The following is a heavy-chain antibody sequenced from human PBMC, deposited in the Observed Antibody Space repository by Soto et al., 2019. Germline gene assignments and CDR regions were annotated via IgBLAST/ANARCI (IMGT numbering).Heavy chain of an antibody. D-gene: IGHD6-13*01. CDR2: IHYRGNT. Sequence: LTCTVSGGSVSSGAYYWGWVRQNPGKGLEWIGYIHYRGNTYYNPSLMSRVTISIDTSQNQFSLMLSSVTAADTAVYFCARVPANGTRWSGRWGQGNKVNVSS. CDR3: ARVPANGTRWSGR. J-gene: IGHJ4*02. V-gene: IGHV4-31*03. CDR1: GGSVSSGAYY.